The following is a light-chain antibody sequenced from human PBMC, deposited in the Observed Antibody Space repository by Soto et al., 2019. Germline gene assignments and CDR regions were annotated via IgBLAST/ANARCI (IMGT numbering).Light chain of an antibody. CDR3: QSYDTRLSDLV. CDR1: TSNIGAGFD. V-gene: IGLV1-40*01. Sequence: QSVLTQPPSVSGALGQRVTISCTGSTSNIGAGFDVHWYQQFPGTAPKLLIFGNNNRPSGVPDRFSGSKSGTSASLAITGLQAEDESNYYCQSYDTRLSDLVFGGGTKVTVL. CDR2: GNN. J-gene: IGLJ2*01.